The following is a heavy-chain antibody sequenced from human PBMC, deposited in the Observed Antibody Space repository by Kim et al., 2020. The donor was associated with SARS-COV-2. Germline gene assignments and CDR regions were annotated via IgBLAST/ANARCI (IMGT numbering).Heavy chain of an antibody. J-gene: IGHJ4*02. CDR1: GFTFSSYA. D-gene: IGHD6-19*01. Sequence: GGSLRLSCAASGFTFSSYAMSWVRQAPGKGLEWVSVIYSGGSSTYYADSVKGRFTISRDNSMNTLYLQMNSLRAEDTAVYYCAKDHISSGWYYWGQGTLVTVSS. V-gene: IGHV3-23*03. CDR3: AKDHISSGWYY. CDR2: IYSGGSST.